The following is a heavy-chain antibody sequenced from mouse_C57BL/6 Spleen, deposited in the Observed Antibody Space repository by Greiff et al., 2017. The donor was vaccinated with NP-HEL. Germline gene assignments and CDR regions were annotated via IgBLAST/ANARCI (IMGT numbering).Heavy chain of an antibody. J-gene: IGHJ2*01. CDR2: IDPSDSYT. CDR1: GYTFTSYW. V-gene: IGHV1-59*01. Sequence: VQLQQPGAELVRPGTSVKLSCKASGYTFTSYWMHWVKQRPGQCLEWIGVIDPSDSYTNYNQKFKGKATLTVDTSSSTAYMQLSSLTSEDSAVYYCARGEDGSSPPDYWGQGTTLTVSS. CDR3: ARGEDGSSPPDY. D-gene: IGHD1-1*01.